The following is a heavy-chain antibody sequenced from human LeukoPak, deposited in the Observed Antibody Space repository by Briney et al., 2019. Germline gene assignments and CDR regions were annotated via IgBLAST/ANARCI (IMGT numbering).Heavy chain of an antibody. D-gene: IGHD2-2*01. Sequence: PSETLSLTCIVSGGSISSTSYYWGWIRQPPGKGLEWIGTIYYSGTTYYNPSLKSRVTISVDTSKNQFSLKLSSVTAADTAVYYCVRLVVPAAMGHGLDYWGQGTMVTVSS. CDR1: GGSISSTSYY. J-gene: IGHJ4*02. CDR3: VRLVVPAAMGHGLDY. CDR2: IYYSGTT. V-gene: IGHV4-39*01.